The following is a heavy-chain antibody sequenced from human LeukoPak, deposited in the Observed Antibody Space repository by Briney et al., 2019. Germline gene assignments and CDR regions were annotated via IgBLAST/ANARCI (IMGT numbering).Heavy chain of an antibody. D-gene: IGHD2-8*01. J-gene: IGHJ3*02. V-gene: IGHV4-61*01. Sequence: SETLSLTCTVSGVSISSSSYYWRWIRQPPGRGLEWWGYIYYSGSTNYNPSLKSRVTISVDTSKNQFSLKLSSVTAADTAVYYCARYEVDAHDAFDIWGQGTMVTVSS. CDR1: GVSISSSSYY. CDR2: IYYSGST. CDR3: ARYEVDAHDAFDI.